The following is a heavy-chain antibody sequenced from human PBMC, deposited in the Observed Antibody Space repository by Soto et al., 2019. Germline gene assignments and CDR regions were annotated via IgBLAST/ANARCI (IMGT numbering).Heavy chain of an antibody. D-gene: IGHD6-19*01. CDR2: ISSSSSYT. CDR1: GFTLSDHY. V-gene: IGHV3-11*05. J-gene: IGHJ6*02. Sequence: QVQLVESGGGLVKPGGSLRLSCAASGFTLSDHYMSWIRQAPGKGLEWVSYISSSSSYTDYADSVKGRFTISRDNAKNSLDLQMHSLRAEDTAVYYCARGASGGSGWNYYYYSGMDVWGQGTTVTVSS. CDR3: ARGASGGSGWNYYYYSGMDV.